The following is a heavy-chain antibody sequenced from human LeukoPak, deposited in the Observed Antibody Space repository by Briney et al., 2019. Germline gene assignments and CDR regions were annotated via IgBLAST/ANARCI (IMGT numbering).Heavy chain of an antibody. V-gene: IGHV1-18*01. Sequence: ASVKVSCKASGCTFTSYGISWVRQAPGQGLEWMGWISAYNGNTNYAQKLQGRVTMTTDTSTSTAYMELRSLRSDDTAVYYCARDSPYYDFWSGYSNWFDPWGQGTLVTVSS. CDR3: ARDSPYYDFWSGYSNWFDP. CDR2: ISAYNGNT. D-gene: IGHD3-3*01. CDR1: GCTFTSYG. J-gene: IGHJ5*02.